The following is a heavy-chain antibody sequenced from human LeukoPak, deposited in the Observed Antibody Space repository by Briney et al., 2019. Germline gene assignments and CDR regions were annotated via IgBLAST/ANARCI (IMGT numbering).Heavy chain of an antibody. CDR1: GGSISSGGNY. CDR2: FYYSGST. Sequence: SETLSLTCNVSGGSISSGGNYWSWIRQHPGKGLEWIGYFYYSGSTYYNLSLKSRVTISVDTSKNQFSLKLSSVTAADTAVYYCARDGGYGSGSYYFDCWGQGTLVTVSS. CDR3: ARDGGYGSGSYYFDC. J-gene: IGHJ4*02. V-gene: IGHV4-31*03. D-gene: IGHD3-10*01.